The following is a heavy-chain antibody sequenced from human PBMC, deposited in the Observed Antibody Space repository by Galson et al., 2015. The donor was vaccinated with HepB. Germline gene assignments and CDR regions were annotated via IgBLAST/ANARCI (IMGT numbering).Heavy chain of an antibody. CDR3: TRLGDLSGYSSS. D-gene: IGHD5-12*01. CDR1: GFTSSGSA. J-gene: IGHJ4*02. V-gene: IGHV3-73*01. Sequence: SLRLSCAASGFTSSGSAIHWVRQASGKGPEWVGRIGSKASNYATTYVASLKGRFIISRDDSKNTAYLHMISLKIKDTAMYYCTRLGDLSGYSSSWGQGTLVTVSS. CDR2: IGSKASNYAT.